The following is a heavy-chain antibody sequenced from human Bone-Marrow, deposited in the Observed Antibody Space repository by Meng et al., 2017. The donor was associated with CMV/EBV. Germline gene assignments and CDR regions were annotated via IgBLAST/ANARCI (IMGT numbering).Heavy chain of an antibody. CDR2: INPNSGGT. V-gene: IGHV1-2*02. J-gene: IGHJ4*02. D-gene: IGHD4-23*01. CDR1: GYTFTGYY. Sequence: QVPLVQSGAGVKKPGASVKVSCQASGYTFTGYYMHWVRQAPGQGLEWMGWINPNSGGTNYAQKFQGRVTMTRDTSISTAYMELSRLRSDDTAVYYCARGTARGGENFDTGAREPWSPSPQ. CDR3: ARGTARGGENFDT.